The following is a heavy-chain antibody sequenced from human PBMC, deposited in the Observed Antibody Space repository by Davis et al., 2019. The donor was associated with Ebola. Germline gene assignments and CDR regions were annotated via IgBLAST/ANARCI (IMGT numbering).Heavy chain of an antibody. CDR2: IYTGGST. V-gene: IGHV3-66*01. D-gene: IGHD6-13*01. CDR3: VGSSQRVYFDY. J-gene: IGHJ4*02. Sequence: GESLKISCAASGFIFSNFWMSWVRQAPGKGLECVSLIYTGGSTYYADSVKGRFTISRDNSKNTLYLQMNSLRAEDTAVYYCVGSSQRVYFDYWGQGTLVTVSS. CDR1: GFIFSNFW.